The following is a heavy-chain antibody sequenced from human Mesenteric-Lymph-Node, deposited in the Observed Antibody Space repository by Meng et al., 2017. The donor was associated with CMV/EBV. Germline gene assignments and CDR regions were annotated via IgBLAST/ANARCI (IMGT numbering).Heavy chain of an antibody. V-gene: IGHV3-7*01. CDR3: ARDLGDAGATSDY. D-gene: IGHD3-10*01. Sequence: GGSLRLSCAASGFTFSKYWMSWVRQAPGKGLEWVANIKQDGSEKYYVDSVKGRFTISRDNAKNSLYLQMNSLRAEDTAVYYCARDLGDAGATSDYWGQGTLVTVSS. J-gene: IGHJ4*02. CDR2: IKQDGSEK. CDR1: GFTFSKYW.